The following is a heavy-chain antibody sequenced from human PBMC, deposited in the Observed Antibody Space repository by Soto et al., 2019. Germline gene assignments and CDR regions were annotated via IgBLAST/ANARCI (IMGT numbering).Heavy chain of an antibody. Sequence: GGSLRLSCAASGFTFSSYSMNWVRQAPGKGLEWVLSISSSSSYIYYADSVKGRFTISRDNAKNSLYLQMNSLRAEDTAVYYCARGVHDAFDIWGQGTMVTVSS. J-gene: IGHJ3*02. D-gene: IGHD6-6*01. CDR1: GFTFSSYS. CDR2: ISSSSSYI. V-gene: IGHV3-21*01. CDR3: ARGVHDAFDI.